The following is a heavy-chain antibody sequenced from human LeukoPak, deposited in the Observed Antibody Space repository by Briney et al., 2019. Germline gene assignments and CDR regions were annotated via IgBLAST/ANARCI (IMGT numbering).Heavy chain of an antibody. CDR2: IYLDGSRA. D-gene: IGHD3-22*01. V-gene: IGHV3-7*01. J-gene: IGHJ4*02. Sequence: GGSLRLSCAVSGFTFTNYWMSWARQSPGKGLEWVANIYLDGSRAYYVDSVKGRFTISRDNAKNSLYLQMNSLRAEDTAVYYCARDAGYYDSSGYPQAPYYFDYWGQGTLVTVSS. CDR3: ARDAGYYDSSGYPQAPYYFDY. CDR1: GFTFTNYW.